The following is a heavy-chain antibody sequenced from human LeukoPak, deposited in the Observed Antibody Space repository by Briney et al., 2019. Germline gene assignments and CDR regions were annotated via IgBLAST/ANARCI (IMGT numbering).Heavy chain of an antibody. V-gene: IGHV4-4*07. Sequence: SETLSLTCNVSGGSISGYYWSWIRQPAGKGLEWIGRIYSSGTTNYNPSLKSRLTMSVDTSKNQFFLELSSVTAAETAVYFWARGGGRKLATSHYYFDYWGQGILVPVSS. CDR3: ARGGGRKLATSHYYFDY. J-gene: IGHJ4*02. CDR1: GGSISGYY. D-gene: IGHD2-15*01. CDR2: IYSSGTT.